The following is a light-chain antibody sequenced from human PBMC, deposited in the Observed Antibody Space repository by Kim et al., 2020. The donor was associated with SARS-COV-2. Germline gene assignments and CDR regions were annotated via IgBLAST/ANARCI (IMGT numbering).Light chain of an antibody. CDR2: GEN. J-gene: IGLJ3*02. CDR3: NSRNSSGTHWV. Sequence: ALDQTVRITCQGDSLSNSYAAWYRQMRGEAPVLVFYGENRRPSGIPDRFSGSSSGNAASLTITGAQAADEADYYCNSRNSSGTHWVFGGGTQLTVL. CDR1: SLSNSY. V-gene: IGLV3-19*01.